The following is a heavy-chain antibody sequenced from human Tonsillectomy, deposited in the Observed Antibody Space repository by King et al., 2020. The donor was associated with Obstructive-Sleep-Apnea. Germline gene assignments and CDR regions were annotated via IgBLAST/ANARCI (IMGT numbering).Heavy chain of an antibody. D-gene: IGHD1-26*01. CDR3: AKEVGATWGPFDY. CDR2: ISWDGGST. V-gene: IGHV3-43*01. CDR1: GFTFDDYT. J-gene: IGHJ4*02. Sequence: VQLVESGGVVVQPGGSLRLSCAASGFTFDDYTMHWVRQAPGKGLEWVSLISWDGGSTYYADSVKGRFTISREKSKNSLYLQMNSLRTEDTALYYCAKEVGATWGPFDYWGQGTLVTVSS.